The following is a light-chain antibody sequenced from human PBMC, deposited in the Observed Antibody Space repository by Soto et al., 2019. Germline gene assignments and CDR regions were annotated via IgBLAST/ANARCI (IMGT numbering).Light chain of an antibody. Sequence: DTQMTQPPSSLSASVGDRVTITCRSSQSISNYVNWYQQRPGKAPKLLIYAASNLHSGVPSRFSGSGSGRDFTLTISSLHPEDFATYYCQQSYHTLPLIFGGGTKVEV. CDR1: QSISNY. V-gene: IGKV1-39*01. J-gene: IGKJ4*01. CDR3: QQSYHTLPLI. CDR2: AAS.